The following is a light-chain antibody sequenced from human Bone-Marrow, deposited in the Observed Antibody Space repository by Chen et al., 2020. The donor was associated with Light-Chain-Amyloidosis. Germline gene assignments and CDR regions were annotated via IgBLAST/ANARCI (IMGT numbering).Light chain of an antibody. CDR1: SSDICCYNF. J-gene: IGLJ3*02. CDR2: EVS. CDR3: SSYTTSTTWV. Sequence: QSALTQPASVSGSPGHSIAISCTGASSDICCYNFVSCYQKHSVKASQLILYEVSNRPSGVSSRFSGSKSGDPASLTISGLQPEDEADYYCSSYTTSTTWVFGGGTKLTVL. V-gene: IGLV2-14*01.